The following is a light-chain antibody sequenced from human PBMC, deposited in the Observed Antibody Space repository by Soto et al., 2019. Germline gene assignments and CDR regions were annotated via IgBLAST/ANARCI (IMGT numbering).Light chain of an antibody. CDR2: SNI. J-gene: IGLJ3*02. Sequence: VLTPPPSMSGAPGQRVTISCTGSSSDIGAGYDVHWYQQFPGTAPKLLIYSNINRPSGVPDRFSGSKSGTSASLAITGLQAEDEADYYCQSYDSSLGGSKGVFGGGTKLTVL. V-gene: IGLV1-40*01. CDR3: QSYDSSLGGSKGV. CDR1: SSDIGAGYD.